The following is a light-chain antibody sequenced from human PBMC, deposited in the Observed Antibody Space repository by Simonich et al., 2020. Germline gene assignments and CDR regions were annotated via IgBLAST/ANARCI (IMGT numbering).Light chain of an antibody. J-gene: IGKJ4*01. CDR1: QSLVHSDGNTY. Sequence: DVVMTQSPLSLPVTLGQPASISCRSSQSLVHSDGNTYLNWFQQRPGQSPRRLIYKVSNRDSGVPDRFSGSGSVTDFTLKISRVEAEDVGVYYCMQGIHLLTFGGGTKVEIK. CDR3: MQGIHLLT. CDR2: KVS. V-gene: IGKV2-30*02.